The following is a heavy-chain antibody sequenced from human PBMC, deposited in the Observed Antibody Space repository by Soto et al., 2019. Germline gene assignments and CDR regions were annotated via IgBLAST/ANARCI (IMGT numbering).Heavy chain of an antibody. CDR2: IISSSSYI. Sequence: EVQLVESGGGLVKPGGSLRLSCAASGFTFSSYSMNWVRQAPGKGLEWVSSIISSSSYIYYEDSVKGRFTISRDNAKNSLYLQMNSPRAEDTAVYYCARARKRATMVRGVMVAFDYWGQGTLVTVSS. V-gene: IGHV3-21*01. CDR3: ARARKRATMVRGVMVAFDY. CDR1: GFTFSSYS. J-gene: IGHJ4*02. D-gene: IGHD3-10*01.